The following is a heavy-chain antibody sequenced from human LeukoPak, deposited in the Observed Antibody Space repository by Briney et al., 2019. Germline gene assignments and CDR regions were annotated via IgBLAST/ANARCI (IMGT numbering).Heavy chain of an antibody. CDR1: GFTFSRYN. CDR2: ISGSGTHT. J-gene: IGHJ4*02. D-gene: IGHD3-22*01. V-gene: IGHV3-21*01. Sequence: GGSLRLSCAASGFTFSRYNMNWVRQAPGKGLQWVSSISGSGTHTYYADSVQGRFTISRDDAKSSLYLHMNSLSAEDTAVYYCARDYYYDNSGQPVRVDYWGPGTLVTVSS. CDR3: ARDYYYDNSGQPVRVDY.